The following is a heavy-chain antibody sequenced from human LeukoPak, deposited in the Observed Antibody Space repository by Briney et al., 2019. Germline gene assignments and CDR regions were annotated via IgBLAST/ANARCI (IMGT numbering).Heavy chain of an antibody. CDR3: ANSRPLRYRDAFDI. J-gene: IGHJ3*02. D-gene: IGHD3-9*01. V-gene: IGHV3-23*01. CDR2: ISGSGGST. CDR1: GFAFSSYA. Sequence: PGGSLRLSCTTSGFAFSSYAMSWVRQAPGKGLEWVSAISGSGGSTYYADSVKGRFTISRDNSKNTLYLQMNSLRAEDTAVYYCANSRPLRYRDAFDIWGQGTMVTVSS.